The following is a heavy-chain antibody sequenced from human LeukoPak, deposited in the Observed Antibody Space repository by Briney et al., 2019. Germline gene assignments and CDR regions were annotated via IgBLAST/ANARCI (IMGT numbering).Heavy chain of an antibody. V-gene: IGHV4-59*01. D-gene: IGHD6-13*01. CDR1: GGSISSYY. Sequence: PSETLSLTCSVSGGSISSYYWGWIRQPPGKGLEWIGHVYYSGSTNYNPSLKSRVTISVDTSKNQFSLKLSSVTAADTAVYYCARRYSSSWSDAFDIWGQGTMVTVSS. CDR3: ARRYSSSWSDAFDI. CDR2: VYYSGST. J-gene: IGHJ3*02.